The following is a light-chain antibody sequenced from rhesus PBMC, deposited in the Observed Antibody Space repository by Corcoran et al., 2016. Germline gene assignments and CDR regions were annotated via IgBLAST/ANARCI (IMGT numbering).Light chain of an antibody. CDR1: QGFSKY. CDR2: DAS. Sequence: DIQMTQSPSSLSASVGDTVTITCQVSQGFSKYLAWYQQKPGKAPRLLINDASALQSGVPSRFSGSGSWTEFTLPISSLQPEDFATYYCQQQDSYPRTFGEGTKVEIK. V-gene: IGKV1-25*01. CDR3: QQQDSYPRT. J-gene: IGKJ1*01.